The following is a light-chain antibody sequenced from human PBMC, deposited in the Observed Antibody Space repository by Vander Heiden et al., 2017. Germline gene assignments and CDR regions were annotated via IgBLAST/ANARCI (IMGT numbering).Light chain of an antibody. CDR2: EVS. V-gene: IGLV2-23*02. CDR3: FSYAGSSTYV. J-gene: IGLJ1*01. CDR1: SSDVGGYTL. Sequence: QSALTQPASVSGSPGQSITISCTGTSSDVGGYTLVPWYQQPPGNPPKPIIYEVSKRPSGVANRFSGSKSGNTASLTISGRQAEDEADYYCFSYAGSSTYVFGTGTKVTVL.